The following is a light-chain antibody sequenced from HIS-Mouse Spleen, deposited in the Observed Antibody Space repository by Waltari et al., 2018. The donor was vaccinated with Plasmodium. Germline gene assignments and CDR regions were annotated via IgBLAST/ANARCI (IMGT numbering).Light chain of an antibody. CDR2: STR. CDR1: TGAVTSGYY. V-gene: IGLV7-43*01. J-gene: IGLJ3*02. CDR3: LLYYGGARV. Sequence: QTVVTQEPSLTVSPGGTVTLTCASSTGAVTSGYYPNWFQQKPGQAPRVLIYSTRNQHTWTPARFSGSLLGGKAALTLSGVQPEDEAEYYCLLYYGGARVFGGGTKLTVL.